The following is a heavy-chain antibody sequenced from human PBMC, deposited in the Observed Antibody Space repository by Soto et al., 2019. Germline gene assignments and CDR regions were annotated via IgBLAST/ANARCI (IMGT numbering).Heavy chain of an antibody. D-gene: IGHD6-19*01. J-gene: IGHJ4*01. CDR1: GFTFHDYA. CDR3: AKGIREYSSGWTYFDY. Sequence: TGGSLRLSCAASGFTFHDYAMHWVRQGQGKGLEWVSGITWNSGSIDYADSVTGRFTISRDNAKNSLYLQMNSLRHEDTALYSCAKGIREYSSGWTYFDYWGHGTMGTVAS. CDR2: ITWNSGSI. V-gene: IGHV3-9*01.